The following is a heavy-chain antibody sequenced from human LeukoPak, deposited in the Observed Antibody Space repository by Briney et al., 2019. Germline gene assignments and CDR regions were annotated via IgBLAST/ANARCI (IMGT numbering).Heavy chain of an antibody. J-gene: IGHJ3*02. Sequence: SETLSLTCTVSGGSISSYYWSWIRRPPGKGLEWIGYIYYSGSTNYNPSLKSRVTISVDTSKNQFSLKLSSVTAADTAVYYCASASRAVADRGAFDIWGQGTMVTVSS. CDR3: ASASRAVADRGAFDI. CDR1: GGSISSYY. D-gene: IGHD6-19*01. V-gene: IGHV4-59*01. CDR2: IYYSGST.